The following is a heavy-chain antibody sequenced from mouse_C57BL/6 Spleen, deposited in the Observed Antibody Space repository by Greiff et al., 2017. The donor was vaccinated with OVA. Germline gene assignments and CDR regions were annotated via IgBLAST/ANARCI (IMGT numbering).Heavy chain of an antibody. CDR2: IYPGDGDT. D-gene: IGHD1-1*01. J-gene: IGHJ4*01. V-gene: IGHV1-80*01. Sequence: VKLQESGAELVKPGASVKISCKASGYAFSSYWMNWVKQRPGKGLEWIGQIYPGDGDTNYNGKFKGKATLTADKSSSTAYMQLSSLTSEDSAVYFCARGDYGSSSRAMDYWGQGTSVTVSS. CDR1: GYAFSSYW. CDR3: ARGDYGSSSRAMDY.